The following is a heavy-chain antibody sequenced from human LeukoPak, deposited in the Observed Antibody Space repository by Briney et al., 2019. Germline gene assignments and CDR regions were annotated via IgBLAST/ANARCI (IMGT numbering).Heavy chain of an antibody. J-gene: IGHJ3*02. CDR3: ARGQRSIVVVPGLDAFDI. D-gene: IGHD2-2*01. V-gene: IGHV3-48*03. Sequence: GGSLRLSCAASGFTFSSYEMNWVRQAPGKGLEWVSYISSSGSTIYYADSVKGRFTISRDNAKNSLYLLMNSLRAEDTAVYYCARGQRSIVVVPGLDAFDIWGQGTMVTVSS. CDR2: ISSSGSTI. CDR1: GFTFSSYE.